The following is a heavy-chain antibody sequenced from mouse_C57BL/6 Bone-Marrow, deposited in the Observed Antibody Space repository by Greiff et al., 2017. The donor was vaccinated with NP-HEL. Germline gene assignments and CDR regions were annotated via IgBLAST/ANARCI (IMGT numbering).Heavy chain of an antibody. CDR2: IYLGNGYT. CDR1: GYTFTSYG. CDR3: ARARWDDYDGYFDY. V-gene: IGHV1-58*01. J-gene: IGHJ2*01. D-gene: IGHD2-4*01. Sequence: EVQLQQSGAELVRPGSSVKMSCKTSGYTFTSYGINWVKQRPGQGLEWIGYIYLGNGYTEYNEKFKGKATLTSDTSSSTAYMQLSSLTSEDSAIYFYARARWDDYDGYFDYWGQGTTLTVSS.